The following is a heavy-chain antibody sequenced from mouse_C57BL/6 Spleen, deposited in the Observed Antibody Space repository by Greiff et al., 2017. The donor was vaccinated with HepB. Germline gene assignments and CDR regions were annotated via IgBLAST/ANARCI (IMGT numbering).Heavy chain of an antibody. J-gene: IGHJ3*01. Sequence: EVQLQQSGAELVRPGASVKLSCTASGFNIKDDYMHWVKQRPEQGLEWIGWIDPENGDTEYASKFQGKATITADTSSNTAYLQLSSLTSEDTAVYYCTTNMVTTEAWCAYWGQGTLVTVSA. CDR2: IDPENGDT. CDR3: TTNMVTTEAWCAY. CDR1: GFNIKDDY. V-gene: IGHV14-4*01. D-gene: IGHD2-2*01.